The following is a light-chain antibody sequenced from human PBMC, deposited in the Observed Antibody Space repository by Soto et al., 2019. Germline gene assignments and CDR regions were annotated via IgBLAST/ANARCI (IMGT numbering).Light chain of an antibody. J-gene: IGKJ4*01. CDR1: QSISSY. CDR3: QHRSTWPRT. Sequence: DIQMTQSPSSLSASVGDRVTITCRASQSISSYLNWYQQKPGKAPKLLIYAASSLQSGVPSRFSGSGSGTDFTLTISSLEPEDSAVYYCQHRSTWPRTFGGGTKVEI. V-gene: IGKV1-39*01. CDR2: AAS.